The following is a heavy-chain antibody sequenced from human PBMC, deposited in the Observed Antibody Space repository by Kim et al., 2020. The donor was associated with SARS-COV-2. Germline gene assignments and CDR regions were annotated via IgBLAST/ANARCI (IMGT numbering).Heavy chain of an antibody. CDR3: ARDTYGYFDWQYAFDI. V-gene: IGHV3-21*01. D-gene: IGHD3-9*01. CDR1: GFTFSSYS. Sequence: GGSLRLSCAASGFTFSSYSMNWVRQAPGKGLEWVSSISSSSSYIYYADSVKGRFTISRDNAKNSLYLQMNSLRAEDTAVYYCARDTYGYFDWQYAFDIWGQGTMVTVSS. CDR2: ISSSSSYI. J-gene: IGHJ3*02.